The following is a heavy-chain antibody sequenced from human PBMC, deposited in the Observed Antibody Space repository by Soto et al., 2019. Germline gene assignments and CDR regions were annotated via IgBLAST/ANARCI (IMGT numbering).Heavy chain of an antibody. CDR3: AHPRGYGVFDAYDI. CDR2: LTPSGGET. V-gene: IGHV3-23*01. J-gene: IGHJ3*02. D-gene: IGHD4-17*01. CDR1: GFTFSTYA. Sequence: PGGSLRLSCVASGFTFSTYAMSWVRQAPGKGLEWVSALTPSGGETYYADSVKGRFTISRDNSMNALYLQMNSLRIEDTALYYCAHPRGYGVFDAYDIWGQGTMVTVSS.